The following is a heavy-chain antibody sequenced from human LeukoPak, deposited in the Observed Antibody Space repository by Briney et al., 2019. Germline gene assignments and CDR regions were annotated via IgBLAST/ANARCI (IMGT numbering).Heavy chain of an antibody. CDR3: ARDMGNTVAANRNYFDY. Sequence: PGGSLRLSCSASGFTFSSYAMHWVRQAPGKGLEWVAVMWYDGSNKYYADSVKGRFTISRDNSKNTLYLQMNSLRAEDTAVYYCARDMGNTVAANRNYFDYWGQGTLVTVSS. D-gene: IGHD6-19*01. CDR1: GFTFSSYA. J-gene: IGHJ4*02. V-gene: IGHV3-33*08. CDR2: MWYDGSNK.